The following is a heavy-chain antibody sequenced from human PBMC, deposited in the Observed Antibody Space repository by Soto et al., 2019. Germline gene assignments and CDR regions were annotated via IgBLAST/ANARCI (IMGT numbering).Heavy chain of an antibody. D-gene: IGHD3-22*01. CDR1: GGTFSSYA. V-gene: IGHV1-69*13. Sequence: SVKVSCKASGGTFSSYALSWVRQAPGQGIEWMGGIIPIFGTANYEKKFKGRVTITADESTSTAYMELSSLRSEDTAVYYCARAPRYYYDSSGYYPPYYWG. CDR2: IIPIFGTA. CDR3: ARAPRYYYDSSGYYPPYY. J-gene: IGHJ4*01.